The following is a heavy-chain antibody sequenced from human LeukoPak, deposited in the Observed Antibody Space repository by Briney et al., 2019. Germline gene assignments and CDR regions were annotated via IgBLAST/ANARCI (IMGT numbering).Heavy chain of an antibody. Sequence: GGSLRLSCAASGFTFSGYWMSWLRQAPGKGLEWVSTIDTAGNTWYPGSVKGRFTISRENTKNSLTLQMNSLRVGDTAVYYCARAKMPGIQTAGRVNYFEFWGQGTLVTVSS. J-gene: IGHJ4*02. D-gene: IGHD6-13*01. V-gene: IGHV3-13*01. CDR2: IDTAGNT. CDR1: GFTFSGYW. CDR3: ARAKMPGIQTAGRVNYFEF.